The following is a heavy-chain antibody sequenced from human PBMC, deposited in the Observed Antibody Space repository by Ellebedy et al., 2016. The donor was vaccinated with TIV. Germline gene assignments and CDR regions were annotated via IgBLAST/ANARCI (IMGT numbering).Heavy chain of an antibody. Sequence: GGSLRLXXAASGFTFSSYSMNWVRQAPGKGLEWVSSISSSSSYIYYADSVKGRFTISRDNAKNSLYLQMNSLRAEDTAVYYCARGRVRGNGVGWFDPWGQGTLVTVSS. CDR2: ISSSSSYI. D-gene: IGHD3-10*01. CDR3: ARGRVRGNGVGWFDP. CDR1: GFTFSSYS. J-gene: IGHJ5*02. V-gene: IGHV3-21*01.